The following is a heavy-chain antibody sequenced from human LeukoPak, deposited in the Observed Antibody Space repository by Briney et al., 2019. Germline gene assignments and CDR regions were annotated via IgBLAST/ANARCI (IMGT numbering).Heavy chain of an antibody. Sequence: GESLKISCKGSGYSFTSYWIGWVRQMPGKGLGWMGIIYPGDSDTRYSPSFQGQVTISADKSISTAYLQWSSLKASDTAMYYCARAYYEVPQWFDPWGQGTLVTVSS. CDR2: IYPGDSDT. CDR3: ARAYYEVPQWFDP. D-gene: IGHD3-3*01. V-gene: IGHV5-51*01. CDR1: GYSFTSYW. J-gene: IGHJ5*02.